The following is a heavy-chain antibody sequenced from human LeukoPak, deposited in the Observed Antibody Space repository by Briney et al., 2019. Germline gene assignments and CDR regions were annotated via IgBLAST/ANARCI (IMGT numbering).Heavy chain of an antibody. CDR2: IYYSGST. J-gene: IGHJ5*02. CDR3: AREIAVAGTGS. V-gene: IGHV4-61*01. CDR1: GGSVSSGSYY. D-gene: IGHD6-13*01. Sequence: SETLSLTCTVSGGSVSSGSYYWSWIRQPPGKGLEWIGYIYYSGSTNYNPSLKSRVTISVDTSKNQFSLKLSSVTAADTAVYYCAREIAVAGTGSWGQGTLVTVSS.